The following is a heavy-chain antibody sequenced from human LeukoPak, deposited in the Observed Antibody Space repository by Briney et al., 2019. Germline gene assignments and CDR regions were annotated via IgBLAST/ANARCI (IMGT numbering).Heavy chain of an antibody. J-gene: IGHJ4*02. Sequence: GGSLRLSCAASGFTFSTFPMSWVRQAPGKGLEWVSAISGTGDLICYADSVRGRFTISRDNSNNTLYLQMNSLRAEDTAVYYCAKRGDGYNYGYWGQGTLVTVSS. CDR1: GFTFSTFP. CDR2: ISGTGDLI. CDR3: AKRGDGYNYGY. V-gene: IGHV3-23*01. D-gene: IGHD5-24*01.